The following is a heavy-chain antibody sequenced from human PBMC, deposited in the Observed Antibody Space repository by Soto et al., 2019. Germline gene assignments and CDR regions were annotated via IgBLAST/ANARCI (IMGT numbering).Heavy chain of an antibody. Sequence: SGPTLVNPTETLTLTCTVSGFSLSNARMGVSWIRQPPGKALEWLAHIFSNDEKSYSTSLKSRLTISKDTSKSQVVLTMTNMDPVDTATYYCARVHYDFWSDKVAFDIWGQGTMVTVSS. J-gene: IGHJ3*02. CDR3: ARVHYDFWSDKVAFDI. CDR1: GFSLSNARMG. CDR2: IFSNDEK. V-gene: IGHV2-26*01. D-gene: IGHD3-3*01.